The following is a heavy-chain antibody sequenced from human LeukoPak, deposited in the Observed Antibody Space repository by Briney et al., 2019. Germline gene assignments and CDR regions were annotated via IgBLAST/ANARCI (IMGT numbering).Heavy chain of an antibody. CDR1: GYSFTSFG. V-gene: IGHV1-18*01. J-gene: IGHJ5*02. Sequence: ASVKVSCKTSGYSFTSFGISWVRQAPGQGLEWMGWISAFNGITNYAQKVQDRINVTTDTSSSTAYMELTSLTSDDTAVYYCARNRYGSGSWWDSWGQGTLVIVSS. CDR2: ISAFNGIT. D-gene: IGHD3-10*01. CDR3: ARNRYGSGSWWDS.